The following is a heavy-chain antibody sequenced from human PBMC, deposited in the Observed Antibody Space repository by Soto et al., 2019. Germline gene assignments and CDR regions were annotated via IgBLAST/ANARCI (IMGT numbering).Heavy chain of an antibody. J-gene: IGHJ5*02. D-gene: IGHD2-15*01. Sequence: SETLSLTCTVSGGSISSYYWSWIRQPPGKGLEWIGYIYYSGSTNYNPSLKSRVTISVDTSKNQFSLKLSSVTAADTAVYYCERRRMNKSTTANWFDPCGQVTLVTVSS. V-gene: IGHV4-59*08. CDR3: ERRRMNKSTTANWFDP. CDR2: IYYSGST. CDR1: GGSISSYY.